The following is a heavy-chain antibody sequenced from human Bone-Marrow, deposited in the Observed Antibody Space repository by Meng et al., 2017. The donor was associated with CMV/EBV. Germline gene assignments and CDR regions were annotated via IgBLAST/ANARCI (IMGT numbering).Heavy chain of an antibody. CDR1: GGSFSGYY. CDR2: VYYSGST. V-gene: IGHV4-34*11. J-gene: IGHJ4*02. Sequence: SETLSLTCAVYGGSFSGYYWSWIRQPPGKGLEWIGYVYYSGSTNYNPSLKSRVTMSVDTSKNQFSLNLNSVTAADTAVYYYARFLGLTYFSFCAQGTLVPVDS. CDR3: ARFLGLTYFSF.